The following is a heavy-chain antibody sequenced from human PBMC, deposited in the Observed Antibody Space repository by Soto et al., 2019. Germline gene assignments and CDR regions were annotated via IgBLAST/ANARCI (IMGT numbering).Heavy chain of an antibody. V-gene: IGHV4-39*01. D-gene: IGHD3-16*01. CDR3: ARHRAPLYGGSYYFDY. CDR1: GGSISSSSYY. J-gene: IGHJ4*02. CDR2: IYYSGST. Sequence: PSETLSLTCTVSGGSISSSSYYWGWIRQPPGKGLEWIGSIYYSGSTYYNPSLKSRVTISVDTSKNQFSLKLSSVTAADTAVYYCARHRAPLYGGSYYFDYWGQGTLVTVSS.